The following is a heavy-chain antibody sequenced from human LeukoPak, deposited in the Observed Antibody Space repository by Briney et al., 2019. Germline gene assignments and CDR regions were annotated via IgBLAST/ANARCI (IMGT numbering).Heavy chain of an antibody. CDR1: GGTFSSYA. D-gene: IGHD2-2*01. CDR3: ARGPLGGVPDSYCSSTCCYLGLSDYYYGMDV. V-gene: IGHV1-69*13. Sequence: EASVKVSCKASGGTFSSYAISWVRQAPGQGLEWMGGIIPIFGTANYAQKFQGRVTITADESTSTAYMELSSLRSEDTAVYYCARGPLGGVPDSYCSSTCCYLGLSDYYYGMDVWGKGTTVTVSS. CDR2: IIPIFGTA. J-gene: IGHJ6*04.